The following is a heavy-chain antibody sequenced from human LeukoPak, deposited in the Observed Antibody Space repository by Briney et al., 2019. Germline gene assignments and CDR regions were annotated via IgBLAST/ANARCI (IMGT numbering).Heavy chain of an antibody. J-gene: IGHJ4*02. CDR2: IKTQVYGGTT. Sequence: GGSLRLSCTTSGFPFGDFAMNWARQAPGKGLEWVGFIKTQVYGGTTEYGASVKGRFTISRDDSRAIAYLQMNSLKTEDTAVYFCTRDHRDDWNPGYYFDYWGQGALVTVSS. D-gene: IGHD1-1*01. CDR3: TRDHRDDWNPGYYFDY. V-gene: IGHV3-49*04. CDR1: GFPFGDFA.